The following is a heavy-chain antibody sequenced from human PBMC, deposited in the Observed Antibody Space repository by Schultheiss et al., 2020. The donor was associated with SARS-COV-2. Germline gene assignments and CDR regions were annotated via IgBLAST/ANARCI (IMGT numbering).Heavy chain of an antibody. CDR1: GFTFSSYG. D-gene: IGHD1-26*01. J-gene: IGHJ4*02. V-gene: IGHV3-33*01. CDR2: IWYDGSNK. CDR3: ARNGRGSYYRDY. Sequence: GGSLRLSCAASGFTFSSYGMHWVRQAPGKGLEWVAVIWYDGSNKYYADSVKGRFTISRDNSKNTLYLQMNSLRAEDTAVYYCARNGRGSYYRDYWGQGTLVTVSS.